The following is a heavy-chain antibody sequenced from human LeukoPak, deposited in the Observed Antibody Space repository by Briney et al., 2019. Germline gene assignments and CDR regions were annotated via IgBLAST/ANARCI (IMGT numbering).Heavy chain of an antibody. V-gene: IGHV3-20*04. J-gene: IGHJ4*02. Sequence: PGGSLRLSCAASGFTVSSNYMSWVRQAPGKGLEWVSVINWNGGNTGYADSVKGRFTISRDNVKNSLYLQMNSLRAEDTALYYCAREWAVADNYFDYWGQGTLVTVSS. CDR1: GFTVSSNY. CDR3: AREWAVADNYFDY. D-gene: IGHD6-19*01. CDR2: INWNGGNT.